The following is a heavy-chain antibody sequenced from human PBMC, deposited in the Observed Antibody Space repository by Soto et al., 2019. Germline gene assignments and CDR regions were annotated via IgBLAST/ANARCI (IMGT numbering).Heavy chain of an antibody. CDR1: GYRCSTYW. V-gene: IGHV5-51*01. D-gene: IGHD2-15*01. CDR2: SYPGDSDT. J-gene: IGHJ4*02. Sequence: PGEYMKIPCKVSGYRCSTYWMGWGLQGPVGGLEWMGSSYPGDSDTRYSPSFQGQVTISADKSIRTAYLQRSSLKASDTAMYYCPTWPNFNCRKGLGRTGQFVHGGQ. CDR3: PTWPNFNCRKGLGRTGQFVH.